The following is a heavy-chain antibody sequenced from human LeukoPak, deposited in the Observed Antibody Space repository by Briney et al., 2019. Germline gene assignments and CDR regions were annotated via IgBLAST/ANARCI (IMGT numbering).Heavy chain of an antibody. Sequence: PSETLSLTCTVSGASISSGNDYWSWIRQPAGKGLEGIGRVYTGGSTNYNPSLKSRVTLSVDTSKNQFSLKLTSVTAADTAVYYCASYYGSGSPERTFWFDPWGQGTLVTVSS. CDR2: VYTGGST. V-gene: IGHV4-61*02. CDR1: GASISSGNDY. CDR3: ASYYGSGSPERTFWFDP. D-gene: IGHD3-10*01. J-gene: IGHJ5*02.